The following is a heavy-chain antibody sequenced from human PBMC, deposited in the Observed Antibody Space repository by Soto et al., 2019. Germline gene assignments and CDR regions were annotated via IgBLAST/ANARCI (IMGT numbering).Heavy chain of an antibody. CDR3: TRATWYFEY. D-gene: IGHD5-12*01. Sequence: QVQLQESGPGLVKPSETLSLTCTVSGVSISNNYWSWIRQPPGKGLEWIGYIYYNGNTNYNPSLKSRVTMSVDTSRNQISLKLTTVTVADTAVYYCTRATWYFEYWGQGTLVTVSS. CDR1: GVSISNNY. CDR2: IYYNGNT. J-gene: IGHJ4*02. V-gene: IGHV4-59*01.